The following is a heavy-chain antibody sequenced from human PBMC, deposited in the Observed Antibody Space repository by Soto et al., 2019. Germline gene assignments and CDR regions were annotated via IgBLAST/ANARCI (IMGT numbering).Heavy chain of an antibody. V-gene: IGHV3-11*01. CDR2: ISSSGSTI. J-gene: IGHJ6*02. Sequence: GGSLRLSCAAYGFTFSDNYMSWVRQAPGKGLEWVSYISSSGSTIYYADSVKGRFTISRDNAKNSLYLQMNSLRAEDTAVYYCASDYYGFGSYSRYYYYGMDVWGQGTTVTVSS. CDR3: ASDYYGFGSYSRYYYYGMDV. CDR1: GFTFSDNY. D-gene: IGHD3-10*01.